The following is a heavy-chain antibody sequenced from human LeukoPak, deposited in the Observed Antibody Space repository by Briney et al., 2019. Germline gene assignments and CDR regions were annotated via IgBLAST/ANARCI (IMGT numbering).Heavy chain of an antibody. CDR3: ARIYCCSTSCPWNGMDV. CDR2: ISYDGGNK. Sequence: GGSLRLSCAASGFTFSSYAMHWVRQAPGKGLEWVAVISYDGGNKYYADSVKGRFTISRDNSKNTLYLQMNSLRAEDTAVYYCARIYCCSTSCPWNGMDVWGQGTTVTVSS. J-gene: IGHJ6*02. D-gene: IGHD2-2*01. CDR1: GFTFSSYA. V-gene: IGHV3-30-3*01.